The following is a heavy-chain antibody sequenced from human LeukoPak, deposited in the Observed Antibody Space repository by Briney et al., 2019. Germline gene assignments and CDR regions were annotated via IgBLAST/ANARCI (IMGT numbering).Heavy chain of an antibody. CDR1: GFTFSTCA. Sequence: PGGSLRLSCAASGFTFSTCALGWLRQAPGRGLEWVSGIGGSGTDTYYADSVKGRFTISRDNSKNTLYLQMNSLRAEDTAVYYCARDDAYCSSTSCSKTLPPDAFDIWGQGTMVTVSS. CDR2: IGGSGTDT. D-gene: IGHD2-2*01. CDR3: ARDDAYCSSTSCSKTLPPDAFDI. V-gene: IGHV3-23*01. J-gene: IGHJ3*02.